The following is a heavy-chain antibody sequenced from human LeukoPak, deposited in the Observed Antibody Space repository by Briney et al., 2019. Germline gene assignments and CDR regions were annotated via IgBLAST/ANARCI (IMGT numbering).Heavy chain of an antibody. V-gene: IGHV3-23*01. CDR1: AFTFSSYA. CDR3: AKESAYDILTGYSDY. D-gene: IGHD3-9*01. Sequence: PGGSLSLSCAASAFTFSSYAMSWVRQAPGKGLEWVSGTSGSGGSTYYADSVKGRFTISRDNSKNTMYLQMNSLRAEDTAAYYCAKESAYDILTGYSDYWGQGTLVTVSS. J-gene: IGHJ4*02. CDR2: TSGSGGST.